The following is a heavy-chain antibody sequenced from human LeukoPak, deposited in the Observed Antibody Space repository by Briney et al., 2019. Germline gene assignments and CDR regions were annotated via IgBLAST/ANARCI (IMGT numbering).Heavy chain of an antibody. V-gene: IGHV1-69*06. CDR1: GGTFSSYA. CDR2: IIPIFGTA. CDR3: ATVRWFGEFRNYFDY. D-gene: IGHD3-10*01. J-gene: IGHJ4*02. Sequence: SVKVSCKASGGTFSSYAISWVRQAPGQGLEWMGGIIPIFGTAIYAQKFQGRVTMTEDTSTDTAYMELSSLRSEDTAVYYCATVRWFGEFRNYFDYWGQGTLVTASS.